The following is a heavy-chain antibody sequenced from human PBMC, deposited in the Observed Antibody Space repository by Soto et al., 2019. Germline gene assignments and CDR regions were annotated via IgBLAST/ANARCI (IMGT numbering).Heavy chain of an antibody. CDR3: ARDKITGLFDY. J-gene: IGHJ4*02. V-gene: IGHV4-34*01. Sequence: QVQLQQWGAGLLKPSETLSLTCAVYGGSFSGYYWTWIRQPPGTGLEWIGEINHSGSTNYNPSLKXRFTXSXNTSKNQFSLKLTSVTAADTAVYYCARDKITGLFDYWGQGTLVTVSS. D-gene: IGHD2-8*02. CDR2: INHSGST. CDR1: GGSFSGYY.